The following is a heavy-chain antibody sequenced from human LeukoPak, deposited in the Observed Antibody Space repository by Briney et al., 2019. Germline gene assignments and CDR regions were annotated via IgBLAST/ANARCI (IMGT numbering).Heavy chain of an antibody. J-gene: IGHJ3*02. Sequence: PSETLSLTCTVSDGSISSGDYYWSWIRQPPGKGLEWIGYIYYSGSTYYNPSLKSRVTISVDTSKNRFSLKLSSVTAADTAVYYCATHSSGYDSGNDAFDIWGQGTMVTVSS. V-gene: IGHV4-30-4*08. CDR1: DGSISSGDYY. CDR3: ATHSSGYDSGNDAFDI. D-gene: IGHD3-22*01. CDR2: IYYSGST.